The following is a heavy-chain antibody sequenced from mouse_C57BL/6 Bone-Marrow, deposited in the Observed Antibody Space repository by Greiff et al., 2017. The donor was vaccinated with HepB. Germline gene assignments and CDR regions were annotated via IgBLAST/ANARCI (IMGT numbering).Heavy chain of an antibody. CDR3: AREGRWLLDAY. D-gene: IGHD2-3*01. CDR2: INPNNGGT. Sequence: EVQLQQSGPELVKPGASVKISCKASGYTFTDYYMNWVKQSHGKSLEWIGDINPNNGGTSYNQKFKGKATLTVDKSSSTAYMELRSLTSEDSAVYYCAREGRWLLDAYWGQGTLVTVSA. V-gene: IGHV1-26*01. CDR1: GYTFTDYY. J-gene: IGHJ3*01.